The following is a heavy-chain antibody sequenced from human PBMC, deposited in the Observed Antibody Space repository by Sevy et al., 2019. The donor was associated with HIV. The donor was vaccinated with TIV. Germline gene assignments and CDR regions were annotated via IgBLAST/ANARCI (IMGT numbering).Heavy chain of an antibody. V-gene: IGHV1-3*01. D-gene: IGHD6-13*01. CDR1: GYSFTAYA. CDR2: INAGNGDT. J-gene: IGHJ4*02. Sequence: ASVKVSCKASGYSFTAYAIHWVRQAPGQSLEWMGRINAGNGDTKYSQDFQGRVTITSDTSATTAYIELSSLTSEDTAVYFCARDLRQRGGYFDYWGQGTVVTVSS. CDR3: ARDLRQRGGYFDY.